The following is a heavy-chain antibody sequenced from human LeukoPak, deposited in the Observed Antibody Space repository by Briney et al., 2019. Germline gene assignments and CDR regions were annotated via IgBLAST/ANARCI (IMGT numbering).Heavy chain of an antibody. CDR1: GFTVSSND. CDR2: ISSSSSYI. D-gene: IGHD1/OR15-1a*01. V-gene: IGHV3-21*01. J-gene: IGHJ3*02. Sequence: GGSLRLSCAASGFTVSSNDMSWVRQAPGKGLEWVSSISSSSSYIYYADSVKGRFTISRDNAKNSLYLQMNSLRAEDTAVYYCARVGGSLTNDAFDIWGQGTMVTVSS. CDR3: ARVGGSLTNDAFDI.